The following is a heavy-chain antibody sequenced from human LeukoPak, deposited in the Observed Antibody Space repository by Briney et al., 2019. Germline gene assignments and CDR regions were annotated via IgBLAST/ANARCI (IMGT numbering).Heavy chain of an antibody. Sequence: GGSLRLSCAASGFTFSSYAMSWVRHAPAKGLEWVSAISGSGGSTYYADSVKGRFTISRDNSKNTLYLQMNSLRAEDTAVYYCAISLPGPYYYDSSAKGYWGQGTLVTVSS. CDR2: ISGSGGST. J-gene: IGHJ4*02. CDR1: GFTFSSYA. CDR3: AISLPGPYYYDSSAKGY. V-gene: IGHV3-23*01. D-gene: IGHD3-22*01.